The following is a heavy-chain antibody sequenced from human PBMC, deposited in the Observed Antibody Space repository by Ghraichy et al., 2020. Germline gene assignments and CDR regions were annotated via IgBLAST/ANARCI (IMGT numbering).Heavy chain of an antibody. Sequence: LSLTCAASGFSFSAYMMVWVRQPPGKGLEWVASIKEGGSPTYYVDSVKGRFTISRDNSKSTVYLQMNSLRVEDTAVYYCARLQGWGRGALVTVSS. CDR1: GFSFSAYM. J-gene: IGHJ4*02. CDR2: IKEGGSPT. CDR3: ARLQG. V-gene: IGHV3-7*01.